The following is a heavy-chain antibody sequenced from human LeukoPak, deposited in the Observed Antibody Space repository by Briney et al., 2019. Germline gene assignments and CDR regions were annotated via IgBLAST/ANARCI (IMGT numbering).Heavy chain of an antibody. V-gene: IGHV1-18*01. Sequence: ASVKVSCKASGYTFTSYGISWVRQAPGQGLEWMGWISAYNGNTNYAQKFQGRVTMTTDTSTSTAHMELRSLRSDDTAVYYCARQGYSGHSQGAADYWGQGTLVTVSS. CDR3: ARQGYSGHSQGAADY. J-gene: IGHJ4*02. CDR1: GYTFTSYG. D-gene: IGHD4-23*01. CDR2: ISAYNGNT.